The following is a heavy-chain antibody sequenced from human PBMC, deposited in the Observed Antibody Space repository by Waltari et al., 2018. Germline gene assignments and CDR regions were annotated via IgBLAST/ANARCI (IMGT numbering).Heavy chain of an antibody. V-gene: IGHV4-39*01. CDR3: ARRSGWYGYGDCDL. CDR1: GGSISSSSYY. Sequence: QLQLQESFSGLVQPSETLSLTCTVSGGSISSSSYYWGWIRQPPGTGWEWIGRIYYSGSTYYNPSLKSRVTISVETSKNQFSLKLSAVTAADTAVYYCARRSGWYGYGDCDLWGRGTLVTVSS. J-gene: IGHJ2*01. CDR2: IYYSGST. D-gene: IGHD6-19*01.